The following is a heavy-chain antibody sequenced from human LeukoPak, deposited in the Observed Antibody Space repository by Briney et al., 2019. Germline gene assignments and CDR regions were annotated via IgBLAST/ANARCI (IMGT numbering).Heavy chain of an antibody. J-gene: IGHJ3*02. CDR1: GFTFSSYS. CDR3: ARDQSGHIAGGTDAFEI. V-gene: IGHV3-48*04. CDR2: ISGRSSII. Sequence: GGSLRLSCAASGFTFSSYSMSWVRQAPGKGPEWASYISGRSSIIYYADSVKGRFTISRDNAKNSLYLQMTGLRAEDTAVYYCARDQSGHIAGGTDAFEIWGQGTMVTVSS. D-gene: IGHD1-26*01.